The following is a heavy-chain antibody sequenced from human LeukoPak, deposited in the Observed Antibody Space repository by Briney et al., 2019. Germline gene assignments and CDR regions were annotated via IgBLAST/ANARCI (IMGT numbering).Heavy chain of an antibody. J-gene: IGHJ4*02. D-gene: IGHD3-22*01. CDR2: ISAYNGNT. V-gene: IGHV1-18*01. CDR3: AITPYYYDSSGYSMIPTYDY. CDR1: GYTFTSYG. Sequence: ASVKVSCKASGYTFTSYGISWVRQAPRQGLEWMGWISAYNGNTNYAQKLQGRVTMTTDTSTSTAYMELRSLRSDDTAVYYCAITPYYYDSSGYSMIPTYDYWGQGTLVTVSS.